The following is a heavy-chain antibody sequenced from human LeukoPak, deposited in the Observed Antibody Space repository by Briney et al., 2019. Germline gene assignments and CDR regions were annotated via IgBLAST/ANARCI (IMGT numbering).Heavy chain of an antibody. Sequence: PGRSLRLSCAASGFTFSSYGMHWVRQAPGKGLEWVAVISYDGSNKYYADSVKGRFTISRDNSKNTLYPQMNSLRAEDTAVYYCARMVIPTYFDYWGQGTLVTVSS. CDR3: ARMVIPTYFDY. V-gene: IGHV3-30*03. D-gene: IGHD3-22*01. CDR1: GFTFSSYG. J-gene: IGHJ4*02. CDR2: ISYDGSNK.